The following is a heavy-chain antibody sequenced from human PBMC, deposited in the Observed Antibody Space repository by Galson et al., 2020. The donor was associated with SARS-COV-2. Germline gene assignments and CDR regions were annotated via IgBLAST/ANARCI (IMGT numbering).Heavy chain of an antibody. CDR3: ARDGYNKGAFDI. CDR1: GGTFSSYA. Sequence: ASVKVSCKASGGTFSSYAISWVRQAPGQGLEWMGGIIPIFGTANYAQKFQGRVTITTDESTSTAYMELSSLRSEDTAVYYCARDGYNKGAFDIWGQGTMVTVSS. D-gene: IGHD5-12*01. J-gene: IGHJ3*02. V-gene: IGHV1-69*05. CDR2: IIPIFGTA.